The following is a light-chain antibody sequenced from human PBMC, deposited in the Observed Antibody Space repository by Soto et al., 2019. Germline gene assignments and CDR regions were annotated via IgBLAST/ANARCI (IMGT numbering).Light chain of an antibody. CDR2: GAS. V-gene: IGKV3-15*01. CDR1: QSVSSN. J-gene: IGKJ1*01. CDR3: QKYNNWWT. Sequence: EIVMTQSPATLSVSPGERATLSCRASQSVSSNLAWYQQKPGQAPRLLIYGASTRATGIPARFSGSGSGTEFTLTISSLQSEDFAVYYCQKYNNWWTLGQGTKVEIK.